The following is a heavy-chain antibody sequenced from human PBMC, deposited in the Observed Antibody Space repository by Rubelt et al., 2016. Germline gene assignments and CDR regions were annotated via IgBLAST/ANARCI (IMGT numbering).Heavy chain of an antibody. CDR1: GGSFSGYY. CDR3: ARVTGGSSDY. V-gene: IGHV4-34*01. D-gene: IGHD3-16*01. J-gene: IGHJ4*02. Sequence: QVQLQQWGAGLLKPSETLSLTCAVYGGSFSGYYWSWIRQPPGKGLEWIGEINHSGSTNYNPSLKSRVTISVDTSKNQFSLKLSSVTAADTAVYSCARVTGGSSDYWGQGTLVTVSS. CDR2: INHSGST.